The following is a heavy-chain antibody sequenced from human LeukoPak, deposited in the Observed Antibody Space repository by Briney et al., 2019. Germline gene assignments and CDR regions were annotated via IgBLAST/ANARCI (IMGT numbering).Heavy chain of an antibody. Sequence: GASVKVSCKVSGCTLTELSMHWVRQAPGKGLEWMGGFDPEDGETIYAQKFQGRVTMTEDTSTDTAYMELSSLRSEDTAVYYCARRSIGVQLWHTDDTYYYYYGMDVWGQGTTVTVSS. CDR2: FDPEDGET. CDR1: GCTLTELS. D-gene: IGHD5-18*01. V-gene: IGHV1-24*01. J-gene: IGHJ6*02. CDR3: ARRSIGVQLWHTDDTYYYYYGMDV.